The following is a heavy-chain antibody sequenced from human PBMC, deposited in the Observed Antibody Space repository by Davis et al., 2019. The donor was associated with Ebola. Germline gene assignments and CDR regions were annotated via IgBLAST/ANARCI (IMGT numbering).Heavy chain of an antibody. D-gene: IGHD2-15*01. Sequence: GESLKISCAASGFTFSSYAMSWVRQAPGKGLEWVSAISGSGGSTYHADSVKGRFTISRDNSKNTLYLQMNSLRAEDTAVYYCAKGTIVVVVAATGMDYWGQGTLVTVSS. V-gene: IGHV3-23*01. CDR3: AKGTIVVVVAATGMDY. CDR2: ISGSGGST. J-gene: IGHJ4*02. CDR1: GFTFSSYA.